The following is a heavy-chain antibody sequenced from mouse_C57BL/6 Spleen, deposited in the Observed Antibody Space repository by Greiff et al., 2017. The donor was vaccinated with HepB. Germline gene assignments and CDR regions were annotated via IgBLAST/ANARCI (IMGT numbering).Heavy chain of an antibody. V-gene: IGHV5-9-1*02. Sequence: EVKLMESGEGLVKPGGSLKLSCAASGFTFSSYAMSWVRQTPEKRLEWVAYISSGGDYIYYADTVKGRFTISRDNARNTLYLQMSSLKSEDTAMYYCTRDSSYDYFDYWGQGTTLTVSS. J-gene: IGHJ2*01. CDR2: ISSGGDYI. CDR3: TRDSSYDYFDY. CDR1: GFTFSSYA. D-gene: IGHD1-1*01.